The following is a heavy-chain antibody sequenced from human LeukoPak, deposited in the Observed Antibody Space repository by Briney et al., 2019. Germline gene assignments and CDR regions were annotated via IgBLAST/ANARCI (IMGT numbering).Heavy chain of an antibody. J-gene: IGHJ4*02. CDR2: IWYDGSNK. CDR3: ARLDDY. CDR1: GFTFSSYG. V-gene: IGHV3-33*01. Sequence: GGSLRLSCAASGFTFSSYGMHWVRQAPGKGLEWVVVIWYDGSNKYYADSVKGRFTISRDNSKTTLYLQMNSLRAEDTAVYYCARLDDYWGQGTLVTVSS.